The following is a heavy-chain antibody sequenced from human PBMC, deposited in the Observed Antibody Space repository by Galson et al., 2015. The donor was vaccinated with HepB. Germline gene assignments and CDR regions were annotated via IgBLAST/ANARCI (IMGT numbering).Heavy chain of an antibody. CDR3: ARASYYDSSGLDYCYYGMDV. D-gene: IGHD3-22*01. V-gene: IGHV1-69*13. CDR2: IIPIISTA. Sequence: SVKVSCKASGGTFSSYAISWVRQAPGQGLEWMGGIIPIISTANYAQKFQGRVTITADESTSTAYMELSSLRSEDTAVYYCARASYYDSSGLDYCYYGMDVWGQGTTATVSS. CDR1: GGTFSSYA. J-gene: IGHJ6*02.